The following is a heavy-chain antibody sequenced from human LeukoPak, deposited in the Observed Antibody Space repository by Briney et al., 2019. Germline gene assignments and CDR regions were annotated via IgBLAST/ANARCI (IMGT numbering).Heavy chain of an antibody. CDR2: IASDGSHT. J-gene: IGHJ3*02. D-gene: IGHD3-10*01. CDR1: GFTFSSYG. CDR3: ARERQDTIVHSGAFDI. Sequence: GRSLRLSCAASGFTFSSYGMHWVRQAPGKGLEWVAVIASDGSHTFYVESVKGRFTISRDNSKNTLYLQMNSLRAEDTAVYFCARERQDTIVHSGAFDIWGQGTMVTVSS. V-gene: IGHV3-30*03.